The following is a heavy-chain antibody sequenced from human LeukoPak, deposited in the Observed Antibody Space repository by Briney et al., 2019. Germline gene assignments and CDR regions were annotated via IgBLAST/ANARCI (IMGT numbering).Heavy chain of an antibody. CDR1: GFTFSSYS. D-gene: IGHD4-23*01. CDR3: ARGIYGGNSEDY. Sequence: GGSLRLSCAASGFTFSSYSMNWVRQAPGKGLEWVSSISSSSSYIYYADSVKGRFTISRDNAKNSLYLQMNSLRAEDTAVYYCARGIYGGNSEDYWGQGTLVTVSS. CDR2: ISSSSSYI. V-gene: IGHV3-21*01. J-gene: IGHJ4*02.